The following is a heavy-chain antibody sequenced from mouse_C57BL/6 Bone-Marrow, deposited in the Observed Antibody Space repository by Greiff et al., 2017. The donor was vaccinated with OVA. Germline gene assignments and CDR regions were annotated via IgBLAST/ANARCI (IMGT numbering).Heavy chain of an antibody. Sequence: DVMLVESGGGLVQSGRSLRLSCATSGFTFSDFYMEWVRQAPGQGLEWIAASRNKANDYTTEYSASVKGRFIVSRDTSQSILYLQMNALRAEDTAIYYCARGYDYSSYWYFDVWGTGTTVTVSS. V-gene: IGHV7-1*01. CDR3: ARGYDYSSYWYFDV. D-gene: IGHD2-4*01. CDR2: SRNKANDYTT. CDR1: GFTFSDFY. J-gene: IGHJ1*03.